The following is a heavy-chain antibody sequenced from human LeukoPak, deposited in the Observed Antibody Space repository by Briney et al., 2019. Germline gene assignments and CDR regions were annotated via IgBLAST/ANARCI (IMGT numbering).Heavy chain of an antibody. V-gene: IGHV1-18*01. CDR3: ARDRDVHMDRGVITLDY. J-gene: IGHJ4*02. CDR2: ISAYNGNT. Sequence: ASVKVSCKASGYTFTTYGISWVRQAPGQGLEWMGWISAYNGNTNYAQKLQGRVTMTTDTSTTTAYMELRSLRSDDTAVYYCARDRDVHMDRGVITLDYWGQGTLVTVSS. D-gene: IGHD3-10*01. CDR1: GYTFTTYG.